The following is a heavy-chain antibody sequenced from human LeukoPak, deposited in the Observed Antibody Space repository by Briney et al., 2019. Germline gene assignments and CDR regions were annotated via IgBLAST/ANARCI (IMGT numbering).Heavy chain of an antibody. CDR3: ARDQRVTEGYFDY. V-gene: IGHV1-2*02. Sequence: ASVKLSCTASGYTFNGYYMHWVRQAPGQGLEWMGWITPNSGDTHYTQKFQGRFTMTRDTSTTTAYMEMSRLRSDDTAVYYCARDQRVTEGYFDYWGQGTLVTVSS. CDR2: ITPNSGDT. CDR1: GYTFNGYY. D-gene: IGHD2-21*02. J-gene: IGHJ4*02.